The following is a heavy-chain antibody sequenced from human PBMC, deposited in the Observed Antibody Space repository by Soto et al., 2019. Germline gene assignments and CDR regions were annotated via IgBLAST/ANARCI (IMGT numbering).Heavy chain of an antibody. Sequence: GGSLRLSCAASGFTFSGSAMQWVRQASGKGLEWVGRIRSKSKNYATAYASSVKGRFTISRDDSKNTAYLQMNSLKTEDTAVYYCTEGATSFDYWGQGTQVTVSS. J-gene: IGHJ4*02. CDR2: IRSKSKNYAT. CDR1: GFTFSGSA. D-gene: IGHD1-26*01. V-gene: IGHV3-73*01. CDR3: TEGATSFDY.